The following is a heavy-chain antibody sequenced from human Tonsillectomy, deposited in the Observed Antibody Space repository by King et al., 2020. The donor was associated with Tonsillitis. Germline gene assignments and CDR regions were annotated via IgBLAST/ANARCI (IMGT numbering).Heavy chain of an antibody. J-gene: IGHJ4*02. Sequence: VQLVESGGGLVQPGGSLRLSCAASGFTFSSYAMSWVRQATGKGMEWVSAISGSGGSTYYADSVKGRVTISRDNSKNTLYLQMNSLRAVDTVGYYCAKGDSSCWSFFDYWGQGTLLTVSS. CDR2: ISGSGGST. CDR1: GFTFSSYA. D-gene: IGHD6-19*01. CDR3: AKGDSSCWSFFDY. V-gene: IGHV3-23*04.